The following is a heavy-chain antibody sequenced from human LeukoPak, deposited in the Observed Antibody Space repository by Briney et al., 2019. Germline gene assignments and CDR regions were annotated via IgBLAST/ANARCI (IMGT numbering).Heavy chain of an antibody. Sequence: PSETLSLTCTVSGGSISSGDDYWGWIRQPPGKAPAWIGSIYHSGSTYYNPSLKSRVTVSVDTSKNQFSLKLSSVTAADTAVYYCARKSPSPNWFDPWGQGTLVTVSS. CDR2: IYHSGST. J-gene: IGHJ5*02. V-gene: IGHV4-39*07. CDR3: ARKSPSPNWFDP. CDR1: GGSISSGDDY.